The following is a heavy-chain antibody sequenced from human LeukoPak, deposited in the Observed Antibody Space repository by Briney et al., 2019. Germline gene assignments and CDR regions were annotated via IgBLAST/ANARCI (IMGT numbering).Heavy chain of an antibody. CDR1: GDSITSSSYY. J-gene: IGHJ6*03. V-gene: IGHV4-39*01. CDR2: TYYSGST. D-gene: IGHD5-12*01. Sequence: SETLSLTCTVSGDSITSSSYYWGWIRQPPGKGLEWIGSTYYSGSTYYNPSLKSRVTISVDTSKNQFSLKLSSVTAADTAVYYCASRGGYDGYYYMDVWGKGTTVTVSS. CDR3: ASRGGYDGYYYMDV.